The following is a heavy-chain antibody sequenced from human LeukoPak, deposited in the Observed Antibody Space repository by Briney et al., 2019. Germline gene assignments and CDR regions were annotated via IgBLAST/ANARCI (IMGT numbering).Heavy chain of an antibody. Sequence: GESLRLSCAASGFTFSSYWMHWVRHTPGKGLVWVSRIKGDGSSTSYADSVKGRFTISRDNAKNTLYLQMNSLRAEDTAVYYCARDGYRFGHDFDYWGQGTLVTVSS. CDR2: IKGDGSST. CDR1: GFTFSSYW. D-gene: IGHD5-18*01. CDR3: ARDGYRFGHDFDY. V-gene: IGHV3-74*01. J-gene: IGHJ4*02.